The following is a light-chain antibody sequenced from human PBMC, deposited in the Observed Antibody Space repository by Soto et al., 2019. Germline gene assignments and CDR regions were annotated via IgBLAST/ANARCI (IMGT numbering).Light chain of an antibody. CDR2: AXS. Sequence: STKPHSFLSASVGDRVTITXRSSHGISSHLTWYQQQAGXAANXXXYAXSTLQRGGHSRFSGSGSGKEFTIPICSIQPEDFGPYYSTDPARLT. CDR1: HGISSH. J-gene: IGKJ4*02. V-gene: IGKV1-9*01. CDR3: TDPARLT.